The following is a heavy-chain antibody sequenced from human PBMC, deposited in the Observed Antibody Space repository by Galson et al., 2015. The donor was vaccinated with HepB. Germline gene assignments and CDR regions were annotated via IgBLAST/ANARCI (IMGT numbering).Heavy chain of an antibody. CDR2: SHRGGST. Sequence: ALRLSCAASGRTVGSNYMSWVRQAPGKGLEWVSVSHRGGSTYYAVSVKGLFTISRDYSKNTLYLQMNSLRAEDTAVYYCATYYSSDYWGQGTLVTVSS. D-gene: IGHD4-11*01. CDR3: ATYYSSDY. V-gene: IGHV3-53*01. CDR1: GRTVGSNY. J-gene: IGHJ4*02.